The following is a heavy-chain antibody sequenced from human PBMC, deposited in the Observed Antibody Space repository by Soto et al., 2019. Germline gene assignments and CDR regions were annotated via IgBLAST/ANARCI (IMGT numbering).Heavy chain of an antibody. CDR3: ARGFMVRGTNWFDP. D-gene: IGHD3-10*01. CDR2: INHSGST. V-gene: IGHV4-34*01. CDR1: GGSFSGYY. Sequence: SETLSLTCAVYGGSFSGYYWSWIRQPPGKGLEWIGEINHSGSTNYNPSLKSRVTISVDTSKNQFSLKLSSVTAADTAVYYCARGFMVRGTNWFDPWGQGTLVTVS. J-gene: IGHJ5*02.